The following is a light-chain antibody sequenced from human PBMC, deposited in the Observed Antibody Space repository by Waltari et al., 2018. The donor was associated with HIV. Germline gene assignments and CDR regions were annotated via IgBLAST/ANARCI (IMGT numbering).Light chain of an antibody. V-gene: IGLV1-51*01. CDR2: DSD. J-gene: IGLJ3*02. CDR1: NSNIGTTY. Sequence: QSVLPQPPSVSAAPGQKVTIACSGSNSNIGTTYISWYQQLLGTAPKLLIYDSDKRPSGIPDRFSGSKSGTSATLGITGLQTGDGANYYCVTWDTRLRAVVFGGGTKLTVL. CDR3: VTWDTRLRAVV.